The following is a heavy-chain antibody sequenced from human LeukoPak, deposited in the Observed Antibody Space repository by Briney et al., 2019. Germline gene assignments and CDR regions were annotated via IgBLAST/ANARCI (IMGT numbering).Heavy chain of an antibody. CDR1: GFTFSSYS. Sequence: GGSLRLSCAASGFTFSSYSMNWVRQAPGKGLEWVSSISSSSSYIYYADSVKGRFTISRDNAKNSLYLQMNSLRAEDTAVYYCARDGNYYDSSGYGHWGQGTLSPSPQ. V-gene: IGHV3-21*01. CDR3: ARDGNYYDSSGYGH. CDR2: ISSSSSYI. J-gene: IGHJ4*02. D-gene: IGHD3-22*01.